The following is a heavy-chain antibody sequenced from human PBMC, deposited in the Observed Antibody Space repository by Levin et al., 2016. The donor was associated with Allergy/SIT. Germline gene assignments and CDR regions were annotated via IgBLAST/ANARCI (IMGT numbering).Heavy chain of an antibody. V-gene: IGHV1-46*01. Sequence: ASVKVSCKASGYSLTSYYMHWLRLAPGQGLEWIGVIRDGGYVTQFGQRFQGRVTVTQDTSTTTVYMELNSPRSEDTGVYYCAREAKETYYFDYWGQGTLVTVSS. CDR1: GYSLTSYY. J-gene: IGHJ4*02. CDR3: AREAKETYYFDY. CDR2: IRDGGYVT.